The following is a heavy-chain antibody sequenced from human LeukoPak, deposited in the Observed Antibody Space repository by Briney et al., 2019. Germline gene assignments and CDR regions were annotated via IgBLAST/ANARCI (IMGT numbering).Heavy chain of an antibody. Sequence: PSETLSLTCTVSGDSLSSYYWSWIRQPAGKGLEWIGRLYTSEDAKYNPSLESRVSMSLDMSKNQLFLKLSSVTAADTAVYYCARYGDPYYYFDFWGQGTRVTVSS. J-gene: IGHJ4*01. D-gene: IGHD2-21*02. V-gene: IGHV4-4*07. CDR2: LYTSEDA. CDR1: GDSLSSYY. CDR3: ARYGDPYYYFDF.